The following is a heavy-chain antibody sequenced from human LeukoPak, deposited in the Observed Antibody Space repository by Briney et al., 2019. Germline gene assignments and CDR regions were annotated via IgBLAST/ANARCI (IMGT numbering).Heavy chain of an antibody. CDR3: AINYDSSY. J-gene: IGHJ4*02. CDR1: GGTFSSYA. D-gene: IGHD3-22*01. V-gene: IGHV1-69*01. CDR2: IIPIFGTA. Sequence: SVTVSCTASGGTFSSYAISWVRQAPGQGLEWMGGIIPIFGTANYAQKFQGRVTITADESTSTAYMELSSLRSEDTAVYYYAINYDSSYWGQGTLVTVSS.